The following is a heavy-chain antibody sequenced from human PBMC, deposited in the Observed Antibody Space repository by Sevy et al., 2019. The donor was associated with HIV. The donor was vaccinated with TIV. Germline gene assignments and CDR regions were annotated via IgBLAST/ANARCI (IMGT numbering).Heavy chain of an antibody. V-gene: IGHV4-59*01. CDR2: IYHRGNF. CDR1: GDSISSYY. D-gene: IGHD2-21*01. J-gene: IGHJ4*02. Sequence: SETLSLTCTVSGDSISSYYWTWIRQPPGKGLEWIAYIYHRGNFNYNPSLKSRVTISVDTSKNQFSLKMSSVTAADTAVYYCARVGPRLNGGNSFHHWGRGTLVTVSS. CDR3: ARVGPRLNGGNSFHH.